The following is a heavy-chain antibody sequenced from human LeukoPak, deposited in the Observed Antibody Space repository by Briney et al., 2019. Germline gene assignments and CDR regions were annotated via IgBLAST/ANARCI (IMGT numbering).Heavy chain of an antibody. D-gene: IGHD3-22*01. CDR2: INPSGGST. CDR3: ARVDYYDSSGRTTYYFDY. J-gene: IGHJ4*02. V-gene: IGHV1-46*01. CDR1: GYTFTSYY. Sequence: ASVKVSCKASGYTFTSYYMHWVRQAPGQGLEWMGIINPSGGSTSYAQKFQGRVTMTGDMSTSTVYMELRSLRSDDTAVYYCARVDYYDSSGRTTYYFDYWGQGTLVTVSS.